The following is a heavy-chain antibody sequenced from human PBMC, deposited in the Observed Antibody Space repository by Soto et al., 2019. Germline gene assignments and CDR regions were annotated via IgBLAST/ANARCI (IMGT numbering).Heavy chain of an antibody. Sequence: LSLTCTVSGGSISSYYWSWIRQPPGKGLEWIGYIYYSGSTNYNPSLKSRVTISVDTSKNQFSLKLSSVTAADTAVYYCARANSGYDSCDYWGQGTLVTVSS. CDR1: GGSISSYY. CDR2: IYYSGST. V-gene: IGHV4-59*01. J-gene: IGHJ4*02. D-gene: IGHD5-12*01. CDR3: ARANSGYDSCDY.